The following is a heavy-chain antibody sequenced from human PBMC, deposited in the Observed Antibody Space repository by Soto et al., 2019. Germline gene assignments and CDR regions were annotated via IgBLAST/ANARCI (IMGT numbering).Heavy chain of an antibody. V-gene: IGHV3-74*01. CDR3: AGGAGCAFDL. Sequence: EVQLVESEGGLVQPGGSLRLSCAASGFTFSYYWMHWVRQAPGQGLVWVSRIHSDGSSTTYADSVKGRFTISRDNAKNTMDLQTNSLRAEDAAVHYCAGGAGCAFDLWGQGTMVTVSS. CDR1: GFTFSYYW. D-gene: IGHD1-1*01. J-gene: IGHJ3*01. CDR2: IHSDGSST.